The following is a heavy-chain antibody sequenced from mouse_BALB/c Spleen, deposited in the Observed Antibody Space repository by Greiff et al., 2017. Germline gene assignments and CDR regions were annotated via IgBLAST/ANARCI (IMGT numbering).Heavy chain of an antibody. Sequence: EVLLVESGGGLVQPGGSLRLSCATSGFTFTDYYMSWVRQPPGKALEWLGFVRNKANGYTTEYSASVKGRFTISRDNSQSILYLQMNTLRAEDSATYYCARGLRRGFAYWGQGTLVTVSA. CDR1: GFTFTDYY. CDR3: ARGLRRGFAY. D-gene: IGHD2-2*01. V-gene: IGHV7-3*02. J-gene: IGHJ3*01. CDR2: VRNKANGYTT.